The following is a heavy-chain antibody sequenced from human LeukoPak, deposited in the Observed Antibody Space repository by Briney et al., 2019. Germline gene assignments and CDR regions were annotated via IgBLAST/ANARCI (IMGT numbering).Heavy chain of an antibody. V-gene: IGHV1-2*02. D-gene: IGHD3-3*01. Sequence: ASVKVSCKASGYTFTGYYMHWVRQAPGQGLEWMGWINPNSGGTNYAQKFQGRVTMTRDTSISTAYMELSRLRSDDTAVYYCARGERFLEWLLGAFDIWAKGQWSPSLQ. CDR2: INPNSGGT. J-gene: IGHJ3*02. CDR1: GYTFTGYY. CDR3: ARGERFLEWLLGAFDI.